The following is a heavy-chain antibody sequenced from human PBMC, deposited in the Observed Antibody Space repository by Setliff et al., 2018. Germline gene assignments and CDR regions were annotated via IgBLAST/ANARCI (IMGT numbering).Heavy chain of an antibody. Sequence: SETLSLTCTVSGGSISSHYWSWIRQPPGKGLEWIGRIYTSGSTNYNPSLKSRVTISVDTSKNQFSLKLSSVTAADTAVYYCARVAVGAMGADYWGQGTLVTVSS. D-gene: IGHD1-26*01. CDR1: GGSISSHY. V-gene: IGHV4-4*08. CDR3: ARVAVGAMGADY. J-gene: IGHJ4*02. CDR2: IYTSGST.